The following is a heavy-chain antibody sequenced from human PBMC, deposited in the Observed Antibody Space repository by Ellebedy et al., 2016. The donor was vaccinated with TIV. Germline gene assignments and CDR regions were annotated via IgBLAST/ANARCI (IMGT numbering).Heavy chain of an antibody. CDR3: ARQNIPVAGTWFDY. D-gene: IGHD6-19*01. CDR2: IYPDDSDT. CDR1: GYNFNSYW. J-gene: IGHJ4*02. Sequence: GESLKISXKTSGYNFNSYWIGWVRQMPGKGLEWMGIIYPDDSDTRYSPSLQGQVTISADKSISTAYLQWSSLKASDTAIYYCARQNIPVAGTWFDYWGQGTLVTVSS. V-gene: IGHV5-51*01.